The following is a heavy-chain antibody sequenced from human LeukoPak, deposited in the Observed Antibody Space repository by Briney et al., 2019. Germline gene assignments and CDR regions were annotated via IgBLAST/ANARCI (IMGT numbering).Heavy chain of an antibody. V-gene: IGHV3-7*01. Sequence: GGSLRLSCAASGFTFSSYWMSWVRQAPGKGLEWVANIKQDGSEKYYVDSVKGRFTISRDNAKNSLYLQMNSLRAEDTAVYYCAREKTRAMVRGVSMDVWGQGTTVTVSS. CDR2: IKQDGSEK. J-gene: IGHJ6*02. CDR3: AREKTRAMVRGVSMDV. D-gene: IGHD3-10*01. CDR1: GFTFSSYW.